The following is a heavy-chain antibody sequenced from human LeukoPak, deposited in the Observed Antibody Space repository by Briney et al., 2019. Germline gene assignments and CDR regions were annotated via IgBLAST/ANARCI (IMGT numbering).Heavy chain of an antibody. CDR1: GFTFSSYA. CDR2: ISYDGSNK. J-gene: IGHJ6*02. V-gene: IGHV3-30-3*01. D-gene: IGHD3-10*01. Sequence: GRSLRLSCAASGFTFSSYATHWVRQAPGKGLEWVAVISYDGSNKYYADSVKGRFTISRDNSKNTLYLQMNSLRAEDTAVYYCARDLYYYGSGSFGKYYYYGMDVWGQGTTVTVSS. CDR3: ARDLYYYGSGSFGKYYYYGMDV.